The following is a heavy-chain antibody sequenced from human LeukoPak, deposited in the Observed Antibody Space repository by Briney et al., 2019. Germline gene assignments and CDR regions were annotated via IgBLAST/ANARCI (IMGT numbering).Heavy chain of an antibody. V-gene: IGHV4-34*01. CDR3: AREDIGFDY. Sequence: SETLSLTCAVYGGSFSGYYWSWIRQPPGKGLEWIGEINHSGSTNYNPSLKSRVTISVDTSKNQFSPKLSSVTAADTAVYYCAREDIGFDYWGQGTLVTVSS. CDR2: INHSGST. J-gene: IGHJ4*02. CDR1: GGSFSGYY.